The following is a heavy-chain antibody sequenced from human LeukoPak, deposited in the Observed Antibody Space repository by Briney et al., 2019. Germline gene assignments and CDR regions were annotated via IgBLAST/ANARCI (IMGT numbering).Heavy chain of an antibody. CDR3: ARHVYSGSFDV. CDR1: GGSISSYY. CDR2: IYYSGST. J-gene: IGHJ6*02. V-gene: IGHV4-59*08. D-gene: IGHD5-12*01. Sequence: PSETLSLTCTVSGGSISSYYCSWIRQPPGKGLEWSGYIYYSGSTNYNPSLKSRVTISVDTSKNQLSLKLSSVTAADTAVYYCARHVYSGSFDVWGQGTTVTVSS.